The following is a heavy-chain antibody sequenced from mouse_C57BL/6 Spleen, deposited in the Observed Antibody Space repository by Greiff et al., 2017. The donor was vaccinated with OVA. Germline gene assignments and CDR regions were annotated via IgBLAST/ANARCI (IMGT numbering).Heavy chain of an antibody. D-gene: IGHD1-1*01. CDR3: ATPNYYGGTRDY. V-gene: IGHV1-54*01. Sequence: QVQLQQSGAELVRPGTSVKVSCKASGYTFTNYLIEWVKQRPGQGLEWIGVINPGSGGTNYNEKFKGKATLTADKSSSTAYMQLSSLTSEDSAVYYCATPNYYGGTRDYWGQGTTLTVSS. CDR1: GYTFTNYL. J-gene: IGHJ2*01. CDR2: INPGSGGT.